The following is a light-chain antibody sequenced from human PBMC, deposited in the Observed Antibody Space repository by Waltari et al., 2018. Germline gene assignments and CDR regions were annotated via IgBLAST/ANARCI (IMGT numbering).Light chain of an antibody. Sequence: QSVLTQSPSASGTPGQRVTISCSGSSSNIGSNTVNWYQQLPGTAPKLLIYSNNQLPSGVPDRFSGSKSGTSASLAISGLQSEDEADYYCATWDDSFNGPMFGGGTKLTVL. J-gene: IGLJ3*02. CDR1: SSNIGSNT. CDR2: SNN. CDR3: ATWDDSFNGPM. V-gene: IGLV1-44*01.